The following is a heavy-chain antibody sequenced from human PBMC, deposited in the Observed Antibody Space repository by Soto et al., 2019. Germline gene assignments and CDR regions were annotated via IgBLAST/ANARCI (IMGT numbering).Heavy chain of an antibody. CDR3: ARGTTIFGVVSGNGMDV. J-gene: IGHJ6*02. V-gene: IGHV1-69*13. Sequence: ASVKVSCKASGGTFSSYAISWVRQAPGQGLEWMGGIIPIFGTANYAQKFQGRVTIPADESTSTASMELSSLRSEDTAVYYCARGTTIFGVVSGNGMDVWGQGTTVTVSS. D-gene: IGHD3-3*01. CDR2: IIPIFGTA. CDR1: GGTFSSYA.